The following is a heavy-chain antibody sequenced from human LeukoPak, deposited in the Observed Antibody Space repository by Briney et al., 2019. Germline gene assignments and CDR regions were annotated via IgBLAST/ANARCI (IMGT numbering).Heavy chain of an antibody. CDR1: GFTFSSFW. D-gene: IGHD1-7*01. V-gene: IGHV3-74*01. CDR2: ITSDGSST. CDR3: ARDLGDGTPFDY. J-gene: IGHJ4*02. Sequence: PGGALRLSCAASGFTFSSFWMHWVRQPPGNGLVWVSRITSDGSSTRSADSVKGRFTTSRDNAKNTLYLQLNSLRVEDTATYFCARDLGDGTPFDYWGQGTLVTVSS.